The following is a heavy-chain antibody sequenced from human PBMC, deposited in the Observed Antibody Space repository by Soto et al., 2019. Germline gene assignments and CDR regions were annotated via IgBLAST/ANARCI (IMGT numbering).Heavy chain of an antibody. Sequence: PGAYLKISCKGSGYSFAGYWITWVRQKPGKGLEWMGRIDPSDSQTYYSPSFRGHVTISATKSITTVFLQWSSLRASDTAMYYCARQIYDSDTGPNCQYYFDSWGQGTPVTVSS. V-gene: IGHV5-10-1*01. CDR2: IDPSDSQT. J-gene: IGHJ4*02. D-gene: IGHD3-22*01. CDR1: GYSFAGYW. CDR3: ARQIYDSDTGPNCQYYFDS.